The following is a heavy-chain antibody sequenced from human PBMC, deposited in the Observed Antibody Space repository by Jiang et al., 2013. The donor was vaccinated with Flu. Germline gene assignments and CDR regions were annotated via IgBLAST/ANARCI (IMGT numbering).Heavy chain of an antibody. J-gene: IGHJ4*02. CDR1: GGSFSGYY. CDR3: ATGALYYYGSGTYSKAFDY. Sequence: LLKPSETLSLTCAVYGGSFSGYYWSWIRQPPGKGLEWIGEINHSGSTNYNPSLKSRVTISVDTSKNQFSLKLSSVTAADTAVYYCATGALYYYGSGTYSKAFDYWGQGTLVTVSS. V-gene: IGHV4-34*01. CDR2: INHSGST. D-gene: IGHD3-10*01.